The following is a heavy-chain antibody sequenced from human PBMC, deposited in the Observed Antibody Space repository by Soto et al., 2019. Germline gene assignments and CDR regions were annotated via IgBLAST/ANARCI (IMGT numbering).Heavy chain of an antibody. V-gene: IGHV1-69*13. CDR2: IIPIFGTA. D-gene: IGHD3-3*01. J-gene: IGHJ6*02. CDR1: GGAFSSYA. Sequence: GASVKVSCKASGGAFSSYAISWVRQAPGQGLEWMGGIIPIFGTANYAQKFQGRVTITADESTSTAYMELSSLRSEDTAVYYCASPRRITIFGVAPGLNYHYGMDVWGQGTTVTVSS. CDR3: ASPRRITIFGVAPGLNYHYGMDV.